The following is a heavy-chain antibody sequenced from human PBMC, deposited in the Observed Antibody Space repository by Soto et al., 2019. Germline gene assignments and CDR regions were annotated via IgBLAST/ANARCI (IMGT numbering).Heavy chain of an antibody. J-gene: IGHJ4*02. V-gene: IGHV3-30*18. Sequence: QVQLVESGGGVVQPGGSLRLSCAASRFTFSSYGMHWLRQAPGKGLEWVAVISYEGSDHYYADSVKGRFAVSRDNSKNTLFLPMNSLRAEDTAVYYCAKEHSGLYSRHYFDFWGQGTLVTVSS. CDR1: RFTFSSYG. CDR3: AKEHSGLYSRHYFDF. CDR2: ISYEGSDH. D-gene: IGHD6-19*01.